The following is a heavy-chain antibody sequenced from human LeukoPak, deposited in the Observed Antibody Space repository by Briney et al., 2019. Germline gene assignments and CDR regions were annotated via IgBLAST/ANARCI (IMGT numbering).Heavy chain of an antibody. J-gene: IGHJ4*02. CDR1: EGYIRGTNW. CDR2: ISLAGQT. CDR3: SKESGPFCPFGY. V-gene: IGHV4-4*02. Sequence: SGTLSLTCGVSEGYIRGTNWWTWVRQPPGQGLEWIGEISLAGQTNYNPSLNGRVTMSLDKSSNQLSLHLTSVTAADTATYFCSKESGPFCPFGYWGQGTLVIVSS. D-gene: IGHD1-26*01.